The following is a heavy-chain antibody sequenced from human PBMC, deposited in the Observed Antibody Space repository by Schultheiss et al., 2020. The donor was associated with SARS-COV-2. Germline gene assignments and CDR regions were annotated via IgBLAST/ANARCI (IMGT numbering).Heavy chain of an antibody. Sequence: GGSLRLSCKGSGYSFTSHWITWVRQMPGKGLEWMGLIYPSDSETRYSPSFEGQVTISADKSINTAYLQWSSLKASDTGIYYCARHNGGWLQWAGLFDNWGQGTLVTVSS. CDR3: ARHNGGWLQWAGLFDN. CDR1: GYSFTSHW. V-gene: IGHV5-51*01. CDR2: IYPSDSET. D-gene: IGHD5-24*01. J-gene: IGHJ4*02.